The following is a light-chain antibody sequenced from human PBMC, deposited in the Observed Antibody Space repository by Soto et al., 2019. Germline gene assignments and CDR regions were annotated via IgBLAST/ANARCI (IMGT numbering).Light chain of an antibody. CDR2: AAS. CDR1: QSISNY. CDR3: RQTYNTPWT. Sequence: DIQMTQSPSSLSASVGDRVTITCRASQSISNYLNWYQQRPGKAPKLLIYAASSLQSGVPSRFCGSGSGTDFSLIISSLLAEDFATYYCRQTYNTPWTFGQGTKAEVK. V-gene: IGKV1-39*01. J-gene: IGKJ1*01.